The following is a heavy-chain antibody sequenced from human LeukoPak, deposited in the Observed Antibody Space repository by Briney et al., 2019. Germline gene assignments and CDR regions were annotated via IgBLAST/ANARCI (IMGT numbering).Heavy chain of an antibody. CDR3: ARDLRRGYSGYDPC. J-gene: IGHJ4*02. Sequence: GGSLRLSCAASGFTFSSYSMNWVRQAPGKGLEWVSYISSSSSTIYYADSVKGRFTVSRDNAKNSLYLQMNSLRAEDTAVYYCARDLRRGYSGYDPCWGQGTLVTVSS. CDR2: ISSSSSTI. CDR1: GFTFSSYS. V-gene: IGHV3-48*04. D-gene: IGHD5-12*01.